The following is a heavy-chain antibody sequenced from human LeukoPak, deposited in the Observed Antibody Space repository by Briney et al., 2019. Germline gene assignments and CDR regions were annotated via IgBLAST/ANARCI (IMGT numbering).Heavy chain of an antibody. CDR2: VSGSGDST. D-gene: IGHD2-15*01. CDR1: GFTFSSYA. Sequence: TGGSLRLSCAASGFTFSSYAMSWVRQAPGKGLEWVSAVSGSGDSTDYADSVKGRFTISRDNSKNTLYLQMNSLRAEDTAVYYCARVGGGVVEIWGQGTMVTVSS. V-gene: IGHV3-23*01. J-gene: IGHJ3*02. CDR3: ARVGGGVVEI.